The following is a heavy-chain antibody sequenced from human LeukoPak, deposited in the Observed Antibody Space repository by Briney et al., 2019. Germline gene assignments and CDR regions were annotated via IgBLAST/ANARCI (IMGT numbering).Heavy chain of an antibody. D-gene: IGHD2-2*01. J-gene: IGHJ4*02. Sequence: SETLSLTCIVSGGSISSNTYYWGWIRQPPGKGLEWIGSIYYSGSTYYNPSLKSRVTISVDTSKNQFSLKLSSVTAADTAVYYCARHPYCGNTSCHWFGDWGQGTLVTVSS. CDR1: GGSISSNTYY. CDR2: IYYSGST. V-gene: IGHV4-39*01. CDR3: ARHPYCGNTSCHWFGD.